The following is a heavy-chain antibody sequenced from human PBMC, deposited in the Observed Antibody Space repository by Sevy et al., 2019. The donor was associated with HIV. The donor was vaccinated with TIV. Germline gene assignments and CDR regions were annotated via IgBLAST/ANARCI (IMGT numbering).Heavy chain of an antibody. D-gene: IGHD3-22*01. CDR1: GFTFSDYY. J-gene: IGHJ4*02. V-gene: IGHV3-11*01. Sequence: GSLRLSCAASGFTFSDYYMSWIRQAPGKGLEWVSYISSSGSTIYYADSVKGRFTISRDNAKNSLYLQMNSLRAEDTAVYYCARDVAYYYDSSGYGYWGQGTLVTVSS. CDR3: ARDVAYYYDSSGYGY. CDR2: ISSSGSTI.